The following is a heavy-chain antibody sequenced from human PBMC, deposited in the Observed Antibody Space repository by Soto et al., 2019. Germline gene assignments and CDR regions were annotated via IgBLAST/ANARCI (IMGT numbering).Heavy chain of an antibody. D-gene: IGHD3-10*01. CDR3: VRARGGEYFGEQLS. V-gene: IGHV3-13*04. J-gene: IGHJ4*02. CDR2: IGTAADT. Sequence: EVQLVESGGGLVQPGGSLRLSCAASGFTFSLYDMYWVRQPTGKGLEWVSAIGTAADTYYPGSVQGRFIISREDAKNSLYLQMNSRRAGDTAVYYCVRARGGEYFGEQLSWGQGTLVIVSS. CDR1: GFTFSLYD.